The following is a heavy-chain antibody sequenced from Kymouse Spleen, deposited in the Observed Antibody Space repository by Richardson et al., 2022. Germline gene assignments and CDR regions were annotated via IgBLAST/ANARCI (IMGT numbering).Heavy chain of an antibody. Sequence: QVQLQQSGPGLVKPSQTLSLTCAISGDSVSSNSAAWNWIRQSPSRGLEWLGRTYYRSKWYNDYAVSVKSRITINPDTSKNQFSLQLNSVTPEDTAVYYCARVTMVRGVRLYYYGMDVWGQGTTVTVSS. J-gene: IGHJ6*02. CDR3: ARVTMVRGVRLYYYGMDV. D-gene: IGHD3-10*01. V-gene: IGHV6-1*01. CDR1: GDSVSSNSAA. CDR2: TYYRSKWYN.